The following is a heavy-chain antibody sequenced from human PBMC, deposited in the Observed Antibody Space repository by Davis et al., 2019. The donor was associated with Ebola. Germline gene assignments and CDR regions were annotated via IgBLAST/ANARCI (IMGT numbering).Heavy chain of an antibody. J-gene: IGHJ5*02. CDR2: IYHSGST. CDR1: GGSISSGGYS. V-gene: IGHV4-30-2*01. Sequence: SETLSLTCAVSGGSISSGGYSWSWIRQPPGKGLEWIGYIYHSGSTYYNPSLKSRVTISVDRSKNQFSLKLSSVTAADTAVYYCARAQTTVTTGWLDPWGQGTLVTVSS. CDR3: ARAQTTVTTGWLDP. D-gene: IGHD4-11*01.